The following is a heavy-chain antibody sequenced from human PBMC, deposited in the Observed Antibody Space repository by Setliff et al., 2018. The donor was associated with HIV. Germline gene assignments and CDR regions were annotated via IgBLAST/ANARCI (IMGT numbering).Heavy chain of an antibody. D-gene: IGHD6-13*01. CDR2: INWNGGST. CDR3: ARNPRPIAAAGFDLDY. J-gene: IGHJ4*02. V-gene: IGHV3-20*04. CDR1: GFTFSSYA. Sequence: GGSLRLSCAASGFTFSSYAMSWVRQAPGKGLEWVSGINWNGGSTGYVDSVKGRFAISRDNAKNSIHLQMNSLRAEDTAVYYCARNPRPIAAAGFDLDYWGQGTMVTVSS.